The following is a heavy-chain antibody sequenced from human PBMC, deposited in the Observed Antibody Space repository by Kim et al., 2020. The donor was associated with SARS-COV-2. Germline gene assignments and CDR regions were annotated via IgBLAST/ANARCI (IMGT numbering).Heavy chain of an antibody. CDR1: GFTFSSYW. V-gene: IGHV3-74*01. Sequence: GGSLRLSCAASGFTFSSYWMHWVRQAPGKGLVWVSRINSDGSSTSYADSVKGRFTISRDNAKNTLYLQMNSLRAEDTAVYYCARGGAAAGTPPTRGMDVWGQGTTVTVSS. CDR3: ARGGAAAGTPPTRGMDV. D-gene: IGHD6-13*01. CDR2: INSDGSST. J-gene: IGHJ6*02.